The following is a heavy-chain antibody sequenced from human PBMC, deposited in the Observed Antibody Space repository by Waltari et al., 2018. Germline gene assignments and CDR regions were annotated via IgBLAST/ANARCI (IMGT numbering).Heavy chain of an antibody. CDR1: GGSFSGYY. J-gene: IGHJ6*02. CDR3: ARGPHYYDSSGYYPLYYYGMDV. D-gene: IGHD3-22*01. Sequence: QVQLQQWGAGLLKPSETLSLTCAVYGGSFSGYYWSWIRQPPGQGLEWIGEINHSGSTNYNPSLKSRVTISVDTSKNQFSLKLSSVTAADTAVYYCARGPHYYDSSGYYPLYYYGMDVWGQGTTVTVSS. CDR2: INHSGST. V-gene: IGHV4-34*01.